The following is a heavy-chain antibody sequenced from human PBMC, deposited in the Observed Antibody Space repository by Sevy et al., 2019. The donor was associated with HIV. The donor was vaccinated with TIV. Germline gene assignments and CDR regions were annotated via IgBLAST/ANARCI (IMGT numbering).Heavy chain of an antibody. D-gene: IGHD3-16*01. CDR2: MNPNNGNT. J-gene: IGHJ4*02. Sequence: ASVKVSCKASGYTFTTYEINWVRQATGQGLEWMGWMNPNNGNTAYAQKFQGRVTMTRDTSINTAYMELSSLTSEDTAVYYCARGIRVLLRTTIYYFDYWGQGTLVTVSS. CDR3: ARGIRVLLRTTIYYFDY. V-gene: IGHV1-8*01. CDR1: GYTFTTYE.